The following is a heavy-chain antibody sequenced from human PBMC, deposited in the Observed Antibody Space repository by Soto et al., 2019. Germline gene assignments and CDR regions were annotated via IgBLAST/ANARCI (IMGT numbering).Heavy chain of an antibody. J-gene: IGHJ5*02. CDR1: NGSITSGNS. CDR3: ARVWGALAPIAGWFGP. CDR2: IYQTGST. V-gene: IGHV4-4*02. D-gene: IGHD3-16*01. Sequence: QVQLQESGPGLVKPSGTLSLTCAVSNGSITSGNSWSWVRQPPGKGLEWIGDIYQTGSTNYNPSLRSRVIISVDKSKNNFSLSLSSVTAADTAVYFCARVWGALAPIAGWFGPWGRGILVTVSS.